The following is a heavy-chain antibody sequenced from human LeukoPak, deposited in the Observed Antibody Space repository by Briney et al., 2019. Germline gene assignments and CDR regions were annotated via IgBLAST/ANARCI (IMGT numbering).Heavy chain of an antibody. J-gene: IGHJ4*02. CDR2: KKQDWCGI. CDR1: GFTFGTYW. CDR3: ARIGYSSWSFDY. Sequence: TGGSLRLSCAASGFTFGTYWMSWFRESPGKGREWVANKKQDWCGIHYVDSVKRRFTISRDNARNTVYLQVNTVRAEDRAVYFCARIGYSSWSFDYWGQGTLVTVSS. V-gene: IGHV3-7*01. D-gene: IGHD6-6*01.